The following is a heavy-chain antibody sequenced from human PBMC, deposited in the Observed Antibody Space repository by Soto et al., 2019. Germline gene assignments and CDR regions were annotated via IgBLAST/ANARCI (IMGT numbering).Heavy chain of an antibody. Sequence: SVKVSCKASGXSFSSYGSSWFRQSSGQGLEWMGWISNYKGDTYYGRNVQGRVTLTIDRSTSTAYIDLSRLTAYHTAVYDCGRDGDYDSRVRWNGRALAILGEGTLVTV. CDR1: GXSFSSYG. D-gene: IGHD3-22*01. J-gene: IGHJ3*02. CDR3: GRDGDYDSRVRWNGRALAI. V-gene: IGHV1-18*01. CDR2: ISNYKGDT.